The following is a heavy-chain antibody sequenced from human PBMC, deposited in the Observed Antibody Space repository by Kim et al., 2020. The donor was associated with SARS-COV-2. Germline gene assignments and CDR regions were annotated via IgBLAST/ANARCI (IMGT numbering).Heavy chain of an antibody. CDR1: GFTFSSYG. Sequence: GGSLRLSCAASGFTFSSYGMHWVRQAPGKGLEWVAVISYDGSNKYYADSVKGRFTISRDNSKNTLYLQMNSLRAEDTAVYYCAKGESAMVTNYFDYWGQG. CDR3: AKGESAMVTNYFDY. D-gene: IGHD5-18*01. V-gene: IGHV3-30*18. J-gene: IGHJ4*02. CDR2: ISYDGSNK.